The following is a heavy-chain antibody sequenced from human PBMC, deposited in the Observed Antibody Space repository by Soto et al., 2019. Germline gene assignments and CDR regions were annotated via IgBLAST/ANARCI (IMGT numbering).Heavy chain of an antibody. CDR2: IIPNFGTS. D-gene: IGHD1-1*01. Sequence: QVQLVQSGAEVKKPGSSVKVSCKASGGTFSSSSITWVRQAPGKGLEWMGGIIPNFGTSNYAPKFQGRVTFAADTSTATAYMALSSLTSEDTATYYCARGFNNNWDVFELWGQGTLVTVSS. CDR3: ARGFNNNWDVFEL. J-gene: IGHJ5*02. CDR1: GGTFSSSS. V-gene: IGHV1-69*06.